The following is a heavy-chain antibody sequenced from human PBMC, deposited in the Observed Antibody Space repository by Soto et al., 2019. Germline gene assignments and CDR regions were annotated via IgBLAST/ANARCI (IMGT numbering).Heavy chain of an antibody. D-gene: IGHD2-15*01. CDR1: GGSFSTYA. V-gene: IGHV1-69*06. Sequence: ASVKVSCKASGGSFSTYAINWLRQAPGQGLEWMGGIIPLFGTENYAQNFQDRFTFTADKSTTTAYMEVRSLTSEDTAVYYCASDFYGGNNGYYFDYWGQGTLVTVSS. CDR3: ASDFYGGNNGYYFDY. CDR2: IIPLFGTE. J-gene: IGHJ4*02.